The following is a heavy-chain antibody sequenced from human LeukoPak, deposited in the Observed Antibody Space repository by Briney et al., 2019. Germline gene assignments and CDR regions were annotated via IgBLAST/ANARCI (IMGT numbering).Heavy chain of an antibody. CDR2: IYYSGST. CDR1: GGSISSHY. V-gene: IGHV4-59*11. J-gene: IGHJ6*03. D-gene: IGHD3-3*01. CDR3: ARTMNYYYYMDV. Sequence: PSETLSLTCTVSGGSISSHYWSWIRQPPGKGLEWTGYIYYSGSTNYNPSLKSRVTISVDTSKNQFSLKLSSVTAADTAVYYCARTMNYYYYMDVWGKGTTVTVSS.